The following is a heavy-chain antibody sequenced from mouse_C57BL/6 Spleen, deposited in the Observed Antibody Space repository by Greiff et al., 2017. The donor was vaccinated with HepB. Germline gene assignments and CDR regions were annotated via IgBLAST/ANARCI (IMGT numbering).Heavy chain of an antibody. CDR2: INPNNGGT. J-gene: IGHJ2*01. CDR1: GYTFTDYY. Sequence: EVQLQQSGPELVKPGASVKISCKASGYTFTDYYMNWVKQSDGKSLEWIGDINPNNGGTSYNQKFKGKATLTVDKSSSTAYMELRSLTSEDSAVYYCARSYDYWGQGTTLTVSS. CDR3: ARSYDY. V-gene: IGHV1-26*01.